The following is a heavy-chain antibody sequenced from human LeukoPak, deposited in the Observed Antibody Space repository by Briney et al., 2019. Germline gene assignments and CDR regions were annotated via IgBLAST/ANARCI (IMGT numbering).Heavy chain of an antibody. CDR3: ARIRCGHSGSVCYNH. J-gene: IGHJ4*02. V-gene: IGHV4-34*01. CDR2: ISHTEST. Sequence: PSETLSLTCGVFGVSINDYYWSWIRQSPGKGLEWIGEISHTESTRHNPSLESRVTMSVGTSENQLSLKLIFVTAADTAVYYCARIRCGHSGSVCYNHWGLGTLVTVSS. CDR1: GVSINDYY. D-gene: IGHD3-9*01.